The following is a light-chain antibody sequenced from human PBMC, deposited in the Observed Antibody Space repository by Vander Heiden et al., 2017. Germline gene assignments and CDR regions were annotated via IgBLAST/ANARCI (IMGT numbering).Light chain of an antibody. J-gene: IGLJ2*01. Sequence: SYELTQSPSVSVALGQTAMITCGGYNIGGKSVYWYQQKSGQAPVLVIHRHNRRPSGIPERFSGSNSGNTATLTISSAQARDESDYYCQVWDSSTVVFGGGTKLTVL. V-gene: IGLV3-9*01. CDR3: QVWDSSTVV. CDR1: NIGGKS. CDR2: RHN.